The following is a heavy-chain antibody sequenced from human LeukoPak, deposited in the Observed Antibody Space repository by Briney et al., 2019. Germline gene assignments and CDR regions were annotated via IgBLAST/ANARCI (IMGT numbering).Heavy chain of an antibody. J-gene: IGHJ4*02. V-gene: IGHV3-21*04. D-gene: IGHD6-19*01. CDR2: ISSGSSYI. CDR3: ARRSGVAVAGAFDY. Sequence: GGSLRLSCAASGFTFSSYSMNWVRQAPGKGLEWVSSISSGSSYIYYADSVKGRFTISRDNSKNTLYLQMNSLRAEDTAVYFCARRSGVAVAGAFDYWGQGTLVTVSS. CDR1: GFTFSSYS.